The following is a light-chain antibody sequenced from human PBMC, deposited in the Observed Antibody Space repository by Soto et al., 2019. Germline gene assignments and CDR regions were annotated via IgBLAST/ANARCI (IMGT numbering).Light chain of an antibody. Sequence: ETVMTQSPATLSVSPGERATLSCRASQTVGSNLAWYQQKPGQAPRLLIYGASTRAARIPARFSGGGSGAEFTLTISSLQSEDFAVYFCQQYANCPLTFGGGTEVEIK. V-gene: IGKV3-15*01. CDR1: QTVGSN. CDR2: GAS. CDR3: QQYANCPLT. J-gene: IGKJ4*01.